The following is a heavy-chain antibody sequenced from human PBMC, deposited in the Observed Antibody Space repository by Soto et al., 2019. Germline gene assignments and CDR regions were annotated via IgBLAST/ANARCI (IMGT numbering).Heavy chain of an antibody. CDR2: IWYDGSNK. D-gene: IGHD5-12*01. CDR1: GFTFSSYG. Sequence: PGGSLRLSCAASGFTFSSYGMHWVRQAPGRGLEWVAVIWYDGSNKYYPDSVKGRFTISRDNSKNTLYLQMNSLRAEDTAVYYCARTIVATYYGMDVWGQGTTVTVPQ. J-gene: IGHJ6*01. CDR3: ARTIVATYYGMDV. V-gene: IGHV3-33*01.